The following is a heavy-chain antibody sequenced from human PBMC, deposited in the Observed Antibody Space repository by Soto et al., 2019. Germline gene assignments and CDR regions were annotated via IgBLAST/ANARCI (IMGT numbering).Heavy chain of an antibody. CDR2: ISYDGSNK. CDR3: ARPLWRDDYNWGYFDL. Sequence: QVQLVESGGGVVQPGRSLRLSCAASGFTLSSYAMHWVRQAPGKGLEWVAVISYDGSNKYYTDSVKGRFTISRDNSKNTLYLLMNILRAEDTAVYYCARPLWRDDYNWGYFDLWGRGTLVTVSS. CDR1: GFTLSSYA. V-gene: IGHV3-30-3*01. J-gene: IGHJ2*01. D-gene: IGHD4-4*01.